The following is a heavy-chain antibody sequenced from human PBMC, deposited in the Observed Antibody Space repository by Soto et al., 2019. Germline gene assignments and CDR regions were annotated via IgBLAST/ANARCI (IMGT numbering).Heavy chain of an antibody. J-gene: IGHJ4*02. CDR1: GYTFTSYA. CDR2: INAGNGNT. CDR3: TRAYYHDSSSYYLDS. Sequence: QVQLVQSGAEVKKPGASVKVSCKTSGYTFTSYAIHWVRQAPGQRLEWMGWINAGNGNTKYSQNFQGRVTITRDTSARTVYMELSSLRSEDTAVYYCTRAYYHDSSSYYLDSWGQGTLITVPS. V-gene: IGHV1-3*01. D-gene: IGHD3-22*01.